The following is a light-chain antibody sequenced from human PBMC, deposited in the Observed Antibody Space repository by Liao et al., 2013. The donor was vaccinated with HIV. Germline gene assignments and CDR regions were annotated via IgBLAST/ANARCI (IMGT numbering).Light chain of an antibody. CDR1: KLGDKY. J-gene: IGLJ2*01. CDR2: YDR. V-gene: IGLV3-1*01. Sequence: SYELTQPPSVSVSPGQTASITCSGDKLGDKYACWYQQKPAQAPVLVISYDRDRPSGIPERFSGSNSGDTATLTISRAEAGDEADFYCQVWDSSSQNVVFGGGTKLTVL. CDR3: QVWDSSSQNVV.